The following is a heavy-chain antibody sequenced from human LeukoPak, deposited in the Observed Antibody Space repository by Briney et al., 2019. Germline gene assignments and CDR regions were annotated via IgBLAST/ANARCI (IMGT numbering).Heavy chain of an antibody. CDR1: GYSFTSYW. V-gene: IGHV5-51*01. CDR2: IYPGDSET. CDR3: ARSYYYGSGMLYY. D-gene: IGHD3-10*01. J-gene: IGHJ4*02. Sequence: GESLKISCKGPGYSFTSYWIGWVRQMPGKGLEWMGIIYPGDSETRYSPSFQGQVTISDDKSISTAYLQWSSLRASDTAMYYCARSYYYGSGMLYYWGQGTLVTVSS.